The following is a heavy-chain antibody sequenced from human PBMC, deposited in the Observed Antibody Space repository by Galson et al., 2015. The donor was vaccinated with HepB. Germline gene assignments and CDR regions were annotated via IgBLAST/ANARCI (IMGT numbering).Heavy chain of an antibody. V-gene: IGHV3-11*01. CDR2: ISSSGSTI. D-gene: IGHD3-16*01. CDR3: ARAESGSIWGNYYGMDV. CDR1: GFTFSDYY. J-gene: IGHJ6*02. Sequence: SLRLSCAASGFTFSDYYMSWIRQAPGKGLEWVSYISSSGSTIYYADSVKGRFTISRDNAKNSLYLQMNSLRAEDTAVYYCARAESGSIWGNYYGMDVWGQGTTVTVSS.